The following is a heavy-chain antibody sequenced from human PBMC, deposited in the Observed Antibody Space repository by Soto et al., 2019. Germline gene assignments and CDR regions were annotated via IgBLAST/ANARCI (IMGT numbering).Heavy chain of an antibody. CDR1: RGSMNNRSYN. Sequence: SESRSVTCTIYRGSMNNRSYNWDGIRQPPGQELQCVGRIYYRGRTYYIPSLKSRVTISVDTSKNQFSLKVSSVTAADTAVYYCARHVRMGMVVRGVIYYYYGMDVWGQGCTVTVSS. J-gene: IGHJ6*02. V-gene: IGHV4-39*01. CDR2: IYYRGRT. CDR3: ARHVRMGMVVRGVIYYYYGMDV. D-gene: IGHD3-10*01.